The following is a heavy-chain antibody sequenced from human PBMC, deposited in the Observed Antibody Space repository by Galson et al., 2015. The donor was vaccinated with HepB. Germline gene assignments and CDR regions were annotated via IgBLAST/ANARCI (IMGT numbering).Heavy chain of an antibody. CDR3: AGEYSSSWHPHYFDY. CDR2: IYSGGST. D-gene: IGHD6-13*01. Sequence: SLRLSCAASGFTVSSNYMSWVRQAPGKGLEWVSVIYSGGSTYYADSVKGRFTISRDNSKNTLYLQMNSLRAEDTAVYYCAGEYSSSWHPHYFDYWGQGTLVTVSS. J-gene: IGHJ4*02. V-gene: IGHV3-66*01. CDR1: GFTVSSNY.